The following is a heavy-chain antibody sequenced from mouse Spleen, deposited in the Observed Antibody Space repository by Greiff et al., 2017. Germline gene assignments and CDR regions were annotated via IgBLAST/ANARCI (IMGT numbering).Heavy chain of an antibody. J-gene: IGHJ4*01. CDR2: INPGSGGT. V-gene: IGHV1-54*01. CDR1: GYAFTNYL. Sequence: QVQLQQSGAELVRPGTSVKVSCKASGYAFTNYLIEWVKQRPGQGLEWIGVINPGSGGTNYNEKFKGKATLTADKSSSTAYMQLSSLTSDDSAVYFCARKGYYGSDYYAMDYWGQGTSVTVSS. CDR3: ARKGYYGSDYYAMDY. D-gene: IGHD1-1*01.